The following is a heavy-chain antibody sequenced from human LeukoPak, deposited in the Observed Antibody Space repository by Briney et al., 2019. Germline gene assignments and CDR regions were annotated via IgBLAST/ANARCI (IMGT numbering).Heavy chain of an antibody. CDR2: MNPNSGNT. CDR3: ARFEGITMVRGVIIHRGFDP. D-gene: IGHD3-10*01. V-gene: IGHV1-8*01. Sequence: AASVKVSCKASGYSFTSYDINWVRQATGQGLEWMGWMNPNSGNTGYAEKFQGRVSFSRNASINTAYMELSSLRFEDTAVYYCARFEGITMVRGVIIHRGFDPWGQGTLVTVSS. J-gene: IGHJ5*02. CDR1: GYSFTSYD.